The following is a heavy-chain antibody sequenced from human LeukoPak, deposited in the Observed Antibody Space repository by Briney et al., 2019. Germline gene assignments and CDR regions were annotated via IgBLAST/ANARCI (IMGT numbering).Heavy chain of an antibody. CDR3: ARDPYYYGSGSNDAFDI. CDR1: GFTFSSYG. CDR2: IWYDGSNK. D-gene: IGHD3-10*01. J-gene: IGHJ3*02. V-gene: IGHV3-33*01. Sequence: PEGSLRLSCAASGFTFSSYGMHWVRQAPGKGLEWVAVIWYDGSNKYYADSVKGRFTISRDNSKNTLYLQMNSLRAEDTAVYYCARDPYYYGSGSNDAFDIWGQGTMVTVSS.